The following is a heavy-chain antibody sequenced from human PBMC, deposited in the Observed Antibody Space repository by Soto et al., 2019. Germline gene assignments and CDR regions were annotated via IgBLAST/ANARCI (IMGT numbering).Heavy chain of an antibody. D-gene: IGHD3-22*01. CDR2: INHSGRT. J-gene: IGHJ4*02. Sequence: QVHLQQWGAGLLKPSETLSLTCAVYGESFSSYYWSWIRQPPGKGLEWIGEINHSGRTNYKPSLKSRVTISVDTSKNQFSLKLNSVTAADTAVYYCARGDYGSNPPGDYWGQGTLVTVSS. CDR3: ARGDYGSNPPGDY. V-gene: IGHV4-34*01. CDR1: GESFSSYY.